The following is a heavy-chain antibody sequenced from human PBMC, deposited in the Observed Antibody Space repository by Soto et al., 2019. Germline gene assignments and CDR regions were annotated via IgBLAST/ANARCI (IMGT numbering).Heavy chain of an antibody. V-gene: IGHV2-5*01. J-gene: IGHJ4*02. CDR2: IYWNGDN. D-gene: IGHD3-10*01. CDR3: GHRARGATFDY. CDR1: GFSLTTTGVD. Sequence: SGPTLVNPTETLTLTCTFSGFSLTTTGVDVGWIRQPPGKALEWLAIIYWNGDNRYRPSLKGRFTITKDTSKNQVVLTMTNMDPVETATYYCGHRARGATFDYWGQGMLVTVSS.